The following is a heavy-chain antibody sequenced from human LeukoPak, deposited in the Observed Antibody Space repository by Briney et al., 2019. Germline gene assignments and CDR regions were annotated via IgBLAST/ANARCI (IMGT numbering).Heavy chain of an antibody. CDR2: MNPNSGNT. CDR3: AREQVHCSSTSCYRDYYMDV. CDR1: GYTFTSYD. D-gene: IGHD2-2*02. J-gene: IGHJ6*03. V-gene: IGHV1-8*01. Sequence: ASVKVSCKASGYTFTSYDINWVRQATGQGLEWMGWMNPNSGNTGYAQKFQGRVTMTRNTSISTAYMELSSLRSEDTAVYYCAREQVHCSSTSCYRDYYMDVWGKGTTVTVSS.